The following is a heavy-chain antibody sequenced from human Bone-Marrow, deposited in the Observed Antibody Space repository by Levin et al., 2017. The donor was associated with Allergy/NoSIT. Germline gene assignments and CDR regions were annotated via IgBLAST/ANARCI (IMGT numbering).Heavy chain of an antibody. CDR1: GYTFTSYG. D-gene: IGHD6-19*01. J-gene: IGHJ4*01. V-gene: IGHV1-18*01. Sequence: GASVKVSCKASGYTFTSYGITWVRQAPGQGLEWMGWISAYNGNTNYAQKFQGRVTMTTDTSTSTTYMDLRSLRSDDTAVYYCARTTADHSAVAGMNFDYWGHGTLVTVSS. CDR3: ARTTADHSAVAGMNFDY. CDR2: ISAYNGNT.